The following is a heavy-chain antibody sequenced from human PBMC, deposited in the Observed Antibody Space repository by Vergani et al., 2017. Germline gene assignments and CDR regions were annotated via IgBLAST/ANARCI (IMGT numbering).Heavy chain of an antibody. D-gene: IGHD3-3*01. CDR2: ISSSSSYI. CDR1: GFTFSSYS. V-gene: IGHV3-21*01. CDR3: AKSHKGDSPVGWFDP. Sequence: EVQLVESGGGLVKPGGSLRLSCAASGFTFSSYSMNWVRQAPGKGLEWVSSISSSSSYIYYADSVKGRFTISRDNAKNSLYLQMNSLRAEDTAVYYCAKSHKGDSPVGWFDPWGQGTLVTVSS. J-gene: IGHJ5*02.